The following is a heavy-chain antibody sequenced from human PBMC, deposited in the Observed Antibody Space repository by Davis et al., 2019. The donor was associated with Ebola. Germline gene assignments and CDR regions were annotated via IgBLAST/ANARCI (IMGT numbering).Heavy chain of an antibody. J-gene: IGHJ6*03. D-gene: IGHD5-24*01. CDR1: GFTFNNYA. V-gene: IGHV3-23*01. CDR2: ISGSGGNT. Sequence: PGGSLRLSCAASGFTFNNYAMSWVRQPPGKGLEWVSTISGSGGNTYYAHSVKGRFTISRDNSKNTLYLQMNSLRAEDTALYYCTKDSQGPYKYHIDVWGKGTTVTVSS. CDR3: TKDSQGPYKYHIDV.